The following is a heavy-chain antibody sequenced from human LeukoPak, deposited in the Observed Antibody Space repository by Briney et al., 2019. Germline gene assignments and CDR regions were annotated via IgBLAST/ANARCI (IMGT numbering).Heavy chain of an antibody. D-gene: IGHD6-13*01. J-gene: IGHJ4*02. CDR2: IKQDGREI. CDR1: ECTFSSYW. V-gene: IGHV3-7*01. Sequence: GGSLRLSCVASECTFSSYWMSWVRQAPGRGLEWVANIKQDGREIYYVDSVKGRFTISRDNAKKSLYLQMNSLRAEDTAVYYCARSYSRFDYWGQGTLVTVSS. CDR3: ARSYSRFDY.